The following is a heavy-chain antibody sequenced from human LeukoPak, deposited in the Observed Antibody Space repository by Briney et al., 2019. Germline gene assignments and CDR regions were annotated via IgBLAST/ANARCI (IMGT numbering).Heavy chain of an antibody. J-gene: IGHJ4*02. D-gene: IGHD4-11*01. V-gene: IGHV3-30-3*01. Sequence: PGGSLRLSCAASGFTFSSYAMHWVRQAPGKGLEWVAVISYDGSNKYYADSVKGRFTISRDNSKNTLYLQMNSLRAEDTAVYYCARDKFSADYSNTPVFDYWGQGTLVTVSS. CDR1: GFTFSSYA. CDR2: ISYDGSNK. CDR3: ARDKFSADYSNTPVFDY.